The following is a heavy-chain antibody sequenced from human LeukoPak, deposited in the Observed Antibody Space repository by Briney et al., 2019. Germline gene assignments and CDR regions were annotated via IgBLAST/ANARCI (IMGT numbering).Heavy chain of an antibody. V-gene: IGHV3-9*01. CDR1: GCSFKDYG. J-gene: IGHJ6*02. CDR3: AKHLTATNTYIFFGLDV. D-gene: IGHD1-26*01. Sequence: GGSLRLSCAATGCSFKDYGMHWVRQPPGKGLEWVSAINWNGGGTDYADSVRGRFTISRDNAKNSLYLQLSSLRPEDTALYYCAKHLTATNTYIFFGLDVWGQGTSVTVSS. CDR2: INWNGGGT.